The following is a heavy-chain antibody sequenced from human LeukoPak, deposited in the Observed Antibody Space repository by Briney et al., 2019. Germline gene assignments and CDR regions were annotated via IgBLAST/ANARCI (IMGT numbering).Heavy chain of an antibody. V-gene: IGHV3-30*01. CDR3: ARDHGYGSGTYCDY. CDR2: ISYDGSNK. D-gene: IGHD3-10*01. J-gene: IGHJ4*02. CDR1: GFTFSTYS. Sequence: GGSLRLSCAASGFTFSTYSMQWVRQAPGKGLEWVAVISYDGSNKFYADPVKGRFTISRDNSRNTLFLQMNSLRAEATAVYYCARDHGYGSGTYCDYWGQGSLVTVSS.